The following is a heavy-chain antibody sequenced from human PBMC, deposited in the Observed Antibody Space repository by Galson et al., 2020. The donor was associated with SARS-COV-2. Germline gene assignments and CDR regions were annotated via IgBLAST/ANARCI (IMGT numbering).Heavy chain of an antibody. CDR3: AKEGLWFGDPDPYYDYGMDA. Sequence: GGSLRLSCAASGFTFSSYAMSWVRQAPGKGLEWVSAISGSGGSTYYADSVKGRFTISRDNSKNTLYLQMNSLRAEDTAVYYCAKEGLWFGDPDPYYDYGMDAWGQGTTVTVSS. J-gene: IGHJ6*02. D-gene: IGHD3-10*01. V-gene: IGHV3-23*01. CDR2: ISGSGGST. CDR1: GFTFSSYA.